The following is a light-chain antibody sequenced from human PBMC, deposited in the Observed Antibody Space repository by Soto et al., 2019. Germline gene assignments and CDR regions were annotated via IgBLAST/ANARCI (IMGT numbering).Light chain of an antibody. CDR1: QSIHNY. CDR3: QQRSNWPLT. J-gene: IGKJ4*01. Sequence: EIVLTQSPATLSLSPGEGATLSCRASQSIHNYLAWYQQKPGQVPRLLIYDASNRATGIPARFSGSGSGTVFTLTISSLEPDDFAVYYCQQRSNWPLTFGGGTKV. V-gene: IGKV3-11*01. CDR2: DAS.